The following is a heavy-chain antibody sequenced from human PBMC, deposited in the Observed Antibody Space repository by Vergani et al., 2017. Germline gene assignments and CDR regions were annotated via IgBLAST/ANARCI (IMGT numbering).Heavy chain of an antibody. D-gene: IGHD2-15*01. CDR1: GYNFTSYY. Sequence: QVQLVQSGAEVKKPGASVKVSCKASGYNFTSYYMHWVRQAPGQGLEWMGIINPSGGSTSYAQKFQGRVTMTRDTSTSTVYMELSSLRSEDTAVYYCAREGHCSGGSCYSSYFDYWGQGTLVTVSS. J-gene: IGHJ4*02. CDR3: AREGHCSGGSCYSSYFDY. CDR2: INPSGGST. V-gene: IGHV1-46*01.